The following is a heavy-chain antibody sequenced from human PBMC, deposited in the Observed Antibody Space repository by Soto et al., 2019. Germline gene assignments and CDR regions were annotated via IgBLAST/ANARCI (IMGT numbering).Heavy chain of an antibody. CDR3: ARRLHSITMVRGVSYGMDV. J-gene: IGHJ6*02. CDR1: GGSFSGYY. CDR2: INHSGST. V-gene: IGHV4-34*01. Sequence: SETLSLTCAVYGGSFSGYYWSWSRQPPGKGLEWIGEINHSGSTNYNPSLKSRVTISVDTSKNQFSLKLSSVTAADTAVYYCARRLHSITMVRGVSYGMDVWGQGTTVTVSS. D-gene: IGHD3-10*01.